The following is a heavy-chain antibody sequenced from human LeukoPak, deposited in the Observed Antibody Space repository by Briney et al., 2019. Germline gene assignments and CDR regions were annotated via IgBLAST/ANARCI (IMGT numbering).Heavy chain of an antibody. J-gene: IGHJ4*02. CDR3: AKDQRDDILTGYYDYYFDY. CDR1: GFTFSSYG. Sequence: PGGSLTLSCAASGFTFSSYGMHWVRQAPGKGLEGVAVISYGGSNKYYADSVKGRFTISRDNSKNTLYLQMNSLRAEDTAVYYCAKDQRDDILTGYYDYYFDYWGQGTLVTVSS. D-gene: IGHD3-9*01. CDR2: ISYGGSNK. V-gene: IGHV3-30*18.